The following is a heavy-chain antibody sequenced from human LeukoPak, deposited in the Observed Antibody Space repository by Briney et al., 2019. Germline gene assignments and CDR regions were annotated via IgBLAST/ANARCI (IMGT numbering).Heavy chain of an antibody. CDR2: ISAYNGST. J-gene: IGHJ4*02. D-gene: IGHD3-10*01. CDR3: AAMVRGVIPSDY. CDR1: GYTFTSYG. V-gene: IGHV1-18*01. Sequence: ASVKVSCKASGYTFTSYGISWVRQAPGQGLEWMGWISAYNGSTNYAQKLQGRVTMTTDTSTSTAYMELRSLRSDDTAVYYCAAMVRGVIPSDYWGQGTLVTVSS.